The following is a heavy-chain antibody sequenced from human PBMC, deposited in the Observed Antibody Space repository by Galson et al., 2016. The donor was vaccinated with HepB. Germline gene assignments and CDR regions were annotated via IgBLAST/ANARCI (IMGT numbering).Heavy chain of an antibody. V-gene: IGHV3-53*01. J-gene: IGHJ4*02. CDR3: ARGGPHNSYFDY. CDR1: GFTFSSYS. Sequence: LRLSCAASGFTFSSYSMNWVRQPPGKGLEWVSFIHSGGGAYYTHSVKGRFTISTDNSKNTLYLQMNSLRAEDTAIYYCARGGPHNSYFDYWGQGTLVTVSS. D-gene: IGHD1-1*01. CDR2: IHSGGGA.